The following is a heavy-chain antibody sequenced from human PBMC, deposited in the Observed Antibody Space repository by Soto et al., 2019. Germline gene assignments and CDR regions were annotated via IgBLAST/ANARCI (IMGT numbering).Heavy chain of an antibody. Sequence: PXETXSLTCTVSGGSIXSXXXYWGWIRQHPGKGLEWIGSIYYSGSTYYNPSLKSRVTISVDTSKNQFSLKLSSVTVADMAVYYCASPKIAFYNWFDPWGQGTLVTVSS. J-gene: IGHJ5*02. CDR1: GGSIXSXXXY. CDR2: IYYSGST. V-gene: IGHV4-39*01. D-gene: IGHD3-3*02. CDR3: ASPKIAFYNWFDP.